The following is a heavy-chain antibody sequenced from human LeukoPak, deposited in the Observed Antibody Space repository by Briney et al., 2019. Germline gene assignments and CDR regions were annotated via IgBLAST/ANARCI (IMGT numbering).Heavy chain of an antibody. Sequence: PGGSLRLSCAASGFTFGTYGMSWVRQAPGKGLEWVSGISTSGGNTYYADSVKGRFTISGDNSKNTLFLQMNSLRVEDTAVYYCACAAYIMGPTYFDYWGQGTLVTVSS. J-gene: IGHJ4*02. V-gene: IGHV3-23*01. CDR2: ISTSGGNT. CDR3: ACAAYIMGPTYFDY. D-gene: IGHD1-26*01. CDR1: GFTFGTYG.